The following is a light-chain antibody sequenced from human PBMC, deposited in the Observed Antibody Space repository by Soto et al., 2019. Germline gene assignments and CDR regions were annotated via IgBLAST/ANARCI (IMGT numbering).Light chain of an antibody. CDR3: QHYDFLLRRT. CDR1: HDIDNF. V-gene: IGKV1-33*01. Sequence: DIQMIQSPSSLSASIGDRVTITCQASHDIDNFLNWYQQKPGKAPKLLIYDAFNLETGVPSRFSGSGSGTDFTLTISSLQPEDIATYYCQHYDFLLRRTFGQGTKVEIK. CDR2: DAF. J-gene: IGKJ1*01.